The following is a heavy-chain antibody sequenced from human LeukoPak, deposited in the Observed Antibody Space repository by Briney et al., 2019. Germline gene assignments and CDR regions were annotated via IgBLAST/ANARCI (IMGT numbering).Heavy chain of an antibody. D-gene: IGHD4-17*01. Sequence: ASVKVSCRASGYTFTGYYMHWERQAPGQGLEWMGWINPNSGGTNYAQKFQGRVTMTRDTSISTAYMELSRLRSDDTAVYYCARDRDYGDYVLGYWGEGTLVTVSS. CDR3: ARDRDYGDYVLGY. J-gene: IGHJ4*02. V-gene: IGHV1-2*02. CDR2: INPNSGGT. CDR1: GYTFTGYY.